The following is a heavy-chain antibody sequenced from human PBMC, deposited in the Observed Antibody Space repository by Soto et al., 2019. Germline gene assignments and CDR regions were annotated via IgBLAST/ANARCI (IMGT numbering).Heavy chain of an antibody. J-gene: IGHJ3*02. V-gene: IGHV1-46*01. CDR1: GYTFTRFY. D-gene: IGHD3-22*01. Sequence: ASGYTFTRFYMHLVRQAPGQGLEWVGIINPSGGSTSYAQKFQGRVTMTRDTSTSTVYMELSSLRSEDTAVYYCASTVQTIYYDSSGSRGYAFDIWGQGTMVTVSS. CDR2: INPSGGST. CDR3: ASTVQTIYYDSSGSRGYAFDI.